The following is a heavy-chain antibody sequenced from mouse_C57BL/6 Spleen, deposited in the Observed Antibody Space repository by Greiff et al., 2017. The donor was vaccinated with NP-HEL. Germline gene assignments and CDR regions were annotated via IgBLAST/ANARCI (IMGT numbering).Heavy chain of an antibody. Sequence: VQLQQSGASVKISCKASGYAFSSYWMNWVKQRPGKGLEWIGQIYPGDGDTNYNGKFKGKATLTADKSSSTAYMQLSSLTSEDSAVYFCARLWDRDFDYWGQGTTLTVSS. CDR1: GYAFSSYW. CDR2: IYPGDGDT. V-gene: IGHV1-80*01. CDR3: ARLWDRDFDY. D-gene: IGHD3-3*01. J-gene: IGHJ2*01.